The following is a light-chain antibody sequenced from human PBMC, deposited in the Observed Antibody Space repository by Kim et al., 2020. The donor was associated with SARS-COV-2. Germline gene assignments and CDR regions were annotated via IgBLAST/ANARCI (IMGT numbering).Light chain of an antibody. J-gene: IGLJ3*02. CDR1: AFPKQY. Sequence: SYELTQPPSVSVSPGQTARITCSGDAFPKQYAYWYQQKPGQAPVLVIYEDSERPSGNPERFSGSSSGSTVTLSISGVQAEDAADYDCQTADRSGSWVLGG. CDR3: QTADRSGSWV. CDR2: EDS. V-gene: IGLV3-25*03.